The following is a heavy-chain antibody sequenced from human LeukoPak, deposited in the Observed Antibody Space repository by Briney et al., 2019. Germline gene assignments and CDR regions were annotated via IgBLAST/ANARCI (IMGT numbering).Heavy chain of an antibody. CDR3: VKDSDEGS. Sequence: GGSLRLSCTASGFTFSRYWMTWVRQAPGKGLEWVANIKEDGSAKYYVDSMKGRFTISRDNSKNTLYLQMSSLRAEDTAVYYCVKDSDEGSWGQGTLVTVSS. V-gene: IGHV3-7*01. CDR2: IKEDGSAK. D-gene: IGHD3-10*01. J-gene: IGHJ4*02. CDR1: GFTFSRYW.